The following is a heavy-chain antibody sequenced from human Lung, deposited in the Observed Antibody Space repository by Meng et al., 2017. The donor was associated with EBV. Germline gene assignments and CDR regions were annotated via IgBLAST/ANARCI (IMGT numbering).Heavy chain of an antibody. CDR1: GFTVNSYY. J-gene: IGHJ5*02. V-gene: IGHV3-53*01. Sequence: EVELVESGGCLIQPGGSLGLSCAASGFTVNSYYMGWVRQAPGKGLEWVSLIYTGGSTSYADSVRGRFTISRDIYKNTVYLQMNSLRVEDTAMYYCARGHGAWGQGTLVTVSS. D-gene: IGHD3-16*01. CDR3: ARGHGA. CDR2: IYTGGST.